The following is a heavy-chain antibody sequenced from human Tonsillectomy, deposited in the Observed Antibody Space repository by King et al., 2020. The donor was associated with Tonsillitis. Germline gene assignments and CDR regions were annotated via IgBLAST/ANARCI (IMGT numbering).Heavy chain of an antibody. J-gene: IGHJ5*02. Sequence: QLHESGPGLVKPSETLSLTCTVSGGSISSYYWSWIRQPPGKGLEWIGYIYYSGSTNYNPSLKSRVTISEDTSKNQFSLKLSSVTAADTAVYYCARDVGRQYGSGSFNWFEPWGQGTLVTVSS. CDR1: GGSISSYY. D-gene: IGHD3-10*01. CDR2: IYYSGST. V-gene: IGHV4-59*01. CDR3: ARDVGRQYGSGSFNWFEP.